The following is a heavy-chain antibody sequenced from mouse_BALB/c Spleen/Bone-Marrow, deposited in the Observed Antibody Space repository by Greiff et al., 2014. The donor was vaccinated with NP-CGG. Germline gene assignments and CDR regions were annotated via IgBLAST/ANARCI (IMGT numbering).Heavy chain of an antibody. J-gene: IGHJ3*01. CDR3: ASDYYCSSRFAY. Sequence: EVQLQQSGAELVKPGASVKLSCTASGFNIKDTYMHWVKQRPEQGLEWIGRIDPANGNTKYDPKFQGKATITADTSSNTAYLQLSSLTSEDTAVYYGASDYYCSSRFAYWGQGTLVTVSA. CDR1: GFNIKDTY. CDR2: IDPANGNT. D-gene: IGHD1-1*01. V-gene: IGHV14-3*02.